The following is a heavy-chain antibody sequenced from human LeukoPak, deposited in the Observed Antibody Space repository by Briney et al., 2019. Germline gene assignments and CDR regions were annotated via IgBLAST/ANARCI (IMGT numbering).Heavy chain of an antibody. CDR1: GFTFGAHS. V-gene: IGHV3-49*04. CDR2: IRGKAYGGAT. CDR3: ICLTDPFGY. Sequence: PGGSLRLSCTGSGFTFGAHSMAWVRQAPGKGPEWVGFIRGKAYGGATGYTASVKGRFTISRDDSKSIVYLQMNSLRTEDTAVYYCICLTDPFGYWGQGSLVTVSS. J-gene: IGHJ4*02.